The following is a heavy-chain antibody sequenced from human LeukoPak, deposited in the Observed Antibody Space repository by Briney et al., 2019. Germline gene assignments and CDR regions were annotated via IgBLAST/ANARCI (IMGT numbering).Heavy chain of an antibody. D-gene: IGHD6-13*01. Sequence: ASVKVSCKASGYTFTSYDINWVRQATGQGLEWMGWMNPNSGNTGYAQKFQGRVTMTRNTSISTAYMELSSLRSEDTAVYYCAREKRLAAAGKGGFAPGGQGPLATVPS. CDR3: AREKRLAAAGKGGFAP. CDR1: GYTFTSYD. V-gene: IGHV1-8*01. J-gene: IGHJ5*02. CDR2: MNPNSGNT.